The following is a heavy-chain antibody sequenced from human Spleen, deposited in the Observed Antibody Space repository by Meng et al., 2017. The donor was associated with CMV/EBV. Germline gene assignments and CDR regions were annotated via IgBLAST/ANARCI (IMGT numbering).Heavy chain of an antibody. CDR3: VGFGVAITNGLDV. CDR1: GFTFSAYS. CDR2: ISTTSSYI. Sequence: GESLKISCAASGFTFSAYSMNWVRQAPGKGLEWVSSISTTSSYIYYADSMKGRFTISRDNAKKSLYLQMNSLRAEDTAVYYCVGFGVAITNGLDVWGQGTTVTVSS. D-gene: IGHD3-3*01. V-gene: IGHV3-21*01. J-gene: IGHJ6*02.